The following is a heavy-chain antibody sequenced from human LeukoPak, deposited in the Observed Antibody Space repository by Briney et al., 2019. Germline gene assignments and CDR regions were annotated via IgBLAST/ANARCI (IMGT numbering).Heavy chain of an antibody. CDR3: ATYYGSGTYFLY. J-gene: IGHJ4*02. D-gene: IGHD3-10*01. CDR2: ISASGGST. V-gene: IGHV3-23*01. CDR1: GFTFSSYA. Sequence: GGSLRLSCAASGFTFSSYAMSWVRQAPGKGLEWVSSISASGGSTYYADSVQGRFTVSRDNSKNTLYLQMNSLRAEDTAVFYCATYYGSGTYFLYWGQGTLVTVSS.